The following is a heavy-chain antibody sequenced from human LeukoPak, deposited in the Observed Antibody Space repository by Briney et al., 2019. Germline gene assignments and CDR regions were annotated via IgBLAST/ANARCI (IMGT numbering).Heavy chain of an antibody. Sequence: PSGTLSLTCAVYGGSFSGYYWSWIRQPPGKGLEWIGEINHSGSTNYNPSLKSRVTISVDTSKNQFSLKLSSVTAADTAVYYCARCPLGSYYTDYWGQGTLVTVSS. CDR2: INHSGST. J-gene: IGHJ4*02. CDR1: GGSFSGYY. D-gene: IGHD1-26*01. CDR3: ARCPLGSYYTDY. V-gene: IGHV4-34*01.